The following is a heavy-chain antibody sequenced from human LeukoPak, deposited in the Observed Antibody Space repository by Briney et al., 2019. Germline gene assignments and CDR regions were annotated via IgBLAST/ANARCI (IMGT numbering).Heavy chain of an antibody. D-gene: IGHD6-13*01. CDR1: GGSISSYY. Sequence: SETLSLTCTVSGGSISSYYWSWIRQPPGKGLEWIGYIYYSGSTNYNPSLKSRVTISVDTSKNQFSLKLSSVTAADTAVYYCARGPETFIAAPGTWGQGTLVTVSS. V-gene: IGHV4-59*12. CDR3: ARGPETFIAAPGT. CDR2: IYYSGST. J-gene: IGHJ5*02.